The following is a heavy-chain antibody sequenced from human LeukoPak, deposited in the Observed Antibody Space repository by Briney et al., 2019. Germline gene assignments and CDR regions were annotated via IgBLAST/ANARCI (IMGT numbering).Heavy chain of an antibody. Sequence: SETLSLTCAVYGGSFSGYYWSWIRQPPGKGLEWIGEINHSGSTNYNPSLKSRVTISVDTSKNQFSLKLSSVTAADTAVYYCARGGYGSGSNYYFDYWGQGTLVTVPS. CDR1: GGSFSGYY. CDR3: ARGGYGSGSNYYFDY. V-gene: IGHV4-34*01. D-gene: IGHD3-10*01. CDR2: INHSGST. J-gene: IGHJ4*02.